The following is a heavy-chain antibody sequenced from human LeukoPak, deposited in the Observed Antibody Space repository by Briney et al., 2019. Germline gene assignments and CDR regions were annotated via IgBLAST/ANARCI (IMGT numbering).Heavy chain of an antibody. J-gene: IGHJ4*02. V-gene: IGHV1-18*01. CDR1: GYTFTSYG. CDR3: ARGAIVGATTSLLYYFDY. CDR2: ISAYNGNT. D-gene: IGHD1-26*01. Sequence: HAASVKVSCKASGYTFTSYGISWVRQAPGQGLEWMGWISAYNGNTNYAQKLQGRVTMTTDTSTSTAYTELRSLRSDDTAVYYCARGAIVGATTSLLYYFDYWGQGTLVTVSS.